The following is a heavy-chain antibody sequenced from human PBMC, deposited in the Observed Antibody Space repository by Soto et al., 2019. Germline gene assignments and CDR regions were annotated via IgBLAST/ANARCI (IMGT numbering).Heavy chain of an antibody. CDR3: ARATYSSGWSDFDY. CDR2: INHSGST. CDR1: GGSFSGYY. D-gene: IGHD6-19*01. V-gene: IGHV4-34*01. Sequence: SETLSLTCAVYGGSFSGYYWSWIRQPPGKGLEWIGEINHSGSTNYNPSLKSRVTISVDTSKNQFSLKLSSVTAADTAVYYCARATYSSGWSDFDYWGQGTLVTVSS. J-gene: IGHJ4*02.